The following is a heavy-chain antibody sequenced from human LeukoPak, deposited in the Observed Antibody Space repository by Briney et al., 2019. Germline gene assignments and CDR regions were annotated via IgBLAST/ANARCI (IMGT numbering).Heavy chain of an antibody. CDR3: AKGSKFSGTYYFDY. J-gene: IGHJ4*02. D-gene: IGHD6-25*01. V-gene: IGHV3-23*01. Sequence: GGSLRLSCAASGFTFSDSAMSWVRQAPGKGLEWVSSISGSSGSKFHADSVKGRFTISRDNSKGTLYLQMNSLRAEDTALYYCAKGSKFSGTYYFDYSGQGTLVTVSS. CDR1: GFTFSDSA. CDR2: ISGSSGSK.